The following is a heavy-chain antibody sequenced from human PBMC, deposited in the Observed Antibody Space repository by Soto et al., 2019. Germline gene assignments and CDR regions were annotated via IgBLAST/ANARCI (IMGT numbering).Heavy chain of an antibody. Sequence: GGSLRLSCAASGFTFSTFALHWVRQAPGKGLECVSVISYDGGNEYYADSVKGRFTISRDNSENKLYLQMNSLRPEDSGIYYCAAGHRGLAGLPAVITAPGSFDHWGQGAQVTVSS. CDR1: GFTFSTFA. CDR3: AAGHRGLAGLPAVITAPGSFDH. V-gene: IGHV3-30*04. CDR2: ISYDGGNE. D-gene: IGHD3-22*01. J-gene: IGHJ5*01.